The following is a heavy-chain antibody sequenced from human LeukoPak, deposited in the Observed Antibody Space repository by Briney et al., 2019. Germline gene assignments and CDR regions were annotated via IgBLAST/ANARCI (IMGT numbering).Heavy chain of an antibody. CDR3: ARDSALGGYSSSPHPFDY. CDR2: IWYDGSNK. D-gene: IGHD6-13*01. Sequence: GGSLRLSCAASGFTFSSYGMHWVRQAPGKGLEWVAVIWYDGSNKYYADSVKGRFTISRDNSKNTLYLQMNSLRAEDTAVYYCARDSALGGYSSSPHPFDYWGQGTLVTVSS. V-gene: IGHV3-33*01. CDR1: GFTFSSYG. J-gene: IGHJ4*02.